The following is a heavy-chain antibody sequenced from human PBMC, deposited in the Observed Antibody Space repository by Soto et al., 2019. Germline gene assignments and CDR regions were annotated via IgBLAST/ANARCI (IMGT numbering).Heavy chain of an antibody. Sequence: GGSLRLSCAASGFTFSSYAMSWVRQAPGKGLEWVSAISGSGGSTYYADSVKGRFTISRDNSKNTLYLQMNSLRAEDTAVYYCAKDRVHCSGGSCSPDAFDIWGQGKMVTVSS. J-gene: IGHJ3*02. D-gene: IGHD2-15*01. CDR1: GFTFSSYA. V-gene: IGHV3-23*01. CDR3: AKDRVHCSGGSCSPDAFDI. CDR2: ISGSGGST.